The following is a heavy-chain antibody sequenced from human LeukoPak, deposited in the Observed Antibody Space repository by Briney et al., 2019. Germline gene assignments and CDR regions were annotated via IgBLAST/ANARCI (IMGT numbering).Heavy chain of an antibody. CDR1: GFTFDNYA. V-gene: IGHV3-23*01. D-gene: IGHD3-10*01. Sequence: GGSLRLSCAASGFTFDNYAMTWVRQGPGKGLEWVSFIYSGGNTHYSDSVKGRFTISRDNSKNTLYLQMNSLRAEDTAVYYCTKDGYGSGSYFPYALDIWGQGTLVTVSS. CDR3: TKDGYGSGSYFPYALDI. J-gene: IGHJ3*02. CDR2: IYSGGNT.